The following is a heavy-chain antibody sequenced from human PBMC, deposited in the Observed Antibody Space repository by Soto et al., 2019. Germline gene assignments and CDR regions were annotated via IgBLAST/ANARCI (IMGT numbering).Heavy chain of an antibody. CDR3: ASRLRLRYFNCQVDHYGMDV. D-gene: IGHD3-9*01. Sequence: QVQLQESGPGLVKPSGTLSLTCAASGGSISSSNWWSWVRQPLGKGLEWIGEIYHSGSTNYNPSLKSRVTISVDKSKNQFSVKLSAVTAGDTAVYYCASRLRLRYFNCQVDHYGMDVWGQGTTVTVSS. CDR1: GGSISSSNW. V-gene: IGHV4-4*02. CDR2: IYHSGST. J-gene: IGHJ6*02.